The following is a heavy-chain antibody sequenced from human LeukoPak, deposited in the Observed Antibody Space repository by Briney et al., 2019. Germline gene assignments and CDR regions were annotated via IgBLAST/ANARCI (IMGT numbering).Heavy chain of an antibody. D-gene: IGHD2-2*01. J-gene: IGHJ4*02. CDR2: IWYDGSNK. CDR1: GFTFSSYG. CDR3: AKDLASLTYYFDY. Sequence: GGSLRLSCAASGFTFSSYGMHWVRQAPGKGLEWVAVIWYDGSNKYYADSVKGRFTISRDNSKNTLYLQMNSLRAEDTAVYYCAKDLASLTYYFDYWGQGTLVSVSS. V-gene: IGHV3-33*06.